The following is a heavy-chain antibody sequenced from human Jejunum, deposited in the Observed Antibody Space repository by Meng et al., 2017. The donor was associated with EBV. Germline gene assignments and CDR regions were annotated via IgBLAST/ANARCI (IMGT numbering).Heavy chain of an antibody. V-gene: IGHV1-8*01. CDR3: ARGAQPIDL. CDR1: VLSFTNYD. CDR2: MNPSNGKT. D-gene: IGHD3-3*01. J-gene: IGHJ5*02. Sequence: VQPVQAGAEVKKPGASVKVSCKASVLSFTNYDINWVRQASGQGLEWMGWMNPSNGKTGYAQKFQGRVTMTRDASTSTAYMELSSLRSDDTAVYFCARGAQPIDLWGQGTLVTVSS.